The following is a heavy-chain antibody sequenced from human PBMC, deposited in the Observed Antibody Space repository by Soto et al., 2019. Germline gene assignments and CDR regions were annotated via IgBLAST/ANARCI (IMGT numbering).Heavy chain of an antibody. V-gene: IGHV4-34*01. CDR2: INRSGST. CDR1: GGSFSGYY. D-gene: IGHD4-17*01. Sequence: QMQLQQWGAGLLKPSETLSLTCAVYGGSFSGYYYYWNRQPPGKGLEWIGEINRSGSTNYNPSLKSRVTISVDTSKNQFSQTLSSVTAADTAIYYCARGGLTTVPPLTWGQGTLVTVSS. J-gene: IGHJ4*02. CDR3: ARGGLTTVPPLT.